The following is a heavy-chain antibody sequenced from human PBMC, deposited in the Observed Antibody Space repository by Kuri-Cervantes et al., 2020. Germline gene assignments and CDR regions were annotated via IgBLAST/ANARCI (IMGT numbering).Heavy chain of an antibody. V-gene: IGHV3-30-3*01. CDR1: GFTFSSYA. Sequence: GESLKISCAASGFTFSSYAMHWVRQAPGKGLEWVAVISYDGSNKYYADSVKGRFTISRDNSKNTLYLQMNSLRAEDTAVYYCARDGRYFDWLYYFDYWGQGTLVTVSS. J-gene: IGHJ4*02. CDR2: ISYDGSNK. D-gene: IGHD3-9*01. CDR3: ARDGRYFDWLYYFDY.